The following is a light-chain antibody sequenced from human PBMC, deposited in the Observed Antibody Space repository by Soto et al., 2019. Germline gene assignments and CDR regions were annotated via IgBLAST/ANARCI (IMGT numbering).Light chain of an antibody. CDR3: QTRRKCPPT. Sequence: EIVLTQSPATLSLSPGERATLSCRASQSVSSYLAWYQPKPGQAPRILIYDASNRATGIPARLSGSGSGTDFTLCISSLKPEEVALYQCQTRRKCPPTFGGGTQVEIK. J-gene: IGKJ4*02. V-gene: IGKV3-11*01. CDR2: DAS. CDR1: QSVSSY.